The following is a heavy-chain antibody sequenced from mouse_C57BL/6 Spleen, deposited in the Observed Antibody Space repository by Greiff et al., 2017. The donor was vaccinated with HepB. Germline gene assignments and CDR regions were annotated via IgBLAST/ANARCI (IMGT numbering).Heavy chain of an antibody. V-gene: IGHV1-80*01. CDR3: ARRYYGSSYGFAY. Sequence: VQLQQSGAELVKPGASVKISCKASGYAFSSYWMNWVKQRPGKGLEWIGQIYPGDGDTNYNGKFKGKATLTADKSSSTAYRPLSSLTSEDSAVCICARRYYGSSYGFAYWGQGTLVTVSA. J-gene: IGHJ3*01. CDR1: GYAFSSYW. CDR2: IYPGDGDT. D-gene: IGHD1-1*01.